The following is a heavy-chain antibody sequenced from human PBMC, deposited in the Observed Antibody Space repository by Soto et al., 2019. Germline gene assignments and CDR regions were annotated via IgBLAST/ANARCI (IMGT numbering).Heavy chain of an antibody. V-gene: IGHV2-5*02. Sequence: QITLKESGPTLVKPTQTLTLTCTFSGFSLSSTRMAVAWIRQPPGKAVEWLALIYWDDDKRYSPFLKSSLTSDKATSKNQVVLTMSNMDPLDTARYYCAHIVVAGLGYYFDYWGQGTLVTVSS. CDR2: IYWDDDK. CDR1: GFSLSSTRMA. D-gene: IGHD6-19*01. J-gene: IGHJ4*02. CDR3: AHIVVAGLGYYFDY.